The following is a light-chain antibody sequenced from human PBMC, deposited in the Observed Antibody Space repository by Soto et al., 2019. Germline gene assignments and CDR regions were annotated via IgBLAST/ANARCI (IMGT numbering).Light chain of an antibody. Sequence: EIVMTQSPATLSVSPGERATLSCRASQSITRNLAWYQQSPGQAPRLLIYGASTRATGIPARFSGSGSGTEFTLTINSLQSDDFATYYCQQYNILSTFGQGIKVDIK. CDR1: QSITRN. CDR2: GAS. J-gene: IGKJ1*01. CDR3: QQYNILST. V-gene: IGKV3-15*01.